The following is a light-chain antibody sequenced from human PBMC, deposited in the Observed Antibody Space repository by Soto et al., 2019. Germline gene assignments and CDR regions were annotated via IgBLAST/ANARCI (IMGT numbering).Light chain of an antibody. CDR3: QQYYSTPLT. CDR2: WAS. Sequence: DIVMTQSPDSLAVSLGERATINCKSSQSVLYSSNNKNYLAWYQQKPGQPPKLLIDWASTRESGVPDRFGGGGSGTDFTLTISSLQAEDVAVYYCQQYYSTPLTFGPGTKVDIK. V-gene: IGKV4-1*01. CDR1: QSVLYSSNNKNY. J-gene: IGKJ3*01.